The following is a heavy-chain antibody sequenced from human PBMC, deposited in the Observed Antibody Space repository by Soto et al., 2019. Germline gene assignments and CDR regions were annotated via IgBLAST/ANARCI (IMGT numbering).Heavy chain of an antibody. CDR2: MNPNSGDR. J-gene: IGHJ6*02. D-gene: IGHD3-10*01. CDR1: GYTLTSYD. CDR3: ARGSWVGELGNCDYGLDV. V-gene: IGHV1-8*01. Sequence: QVQLVQSGAEVKKPGASVKVSCKASGYTLTSYDINWVRQATGQGLEWMGWMNPNSGDRGYAQKFQGRVTMTGNTSISTAYMELRRRRSEDTAVYYCARGSWVGELGNCDYGLDVWGQGTTVTVSS.